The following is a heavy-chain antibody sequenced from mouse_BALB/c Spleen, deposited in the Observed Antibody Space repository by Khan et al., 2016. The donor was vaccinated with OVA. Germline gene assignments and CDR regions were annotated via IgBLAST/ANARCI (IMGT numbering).Heavy chain of an antibody. V-gene: IGHV1-4*01. CDR2: FNPRSGYT. CDR3: ARRTTEYAMDY. J-gene: IGHJ4*01. D-gene: IGHD2-14*01. CDR1: GYTFTSHT. Sequence: QVQLQESGAELARPGASVKMSCKASGYTFTSHTMHRVKQRPGQGLEWIGYFNPRSGYTNYNQKFNDKATLTADKSSSTAYMQLSSLTSEDSAGYYCARRTTEYAMDYWGQGTSVTVSS.